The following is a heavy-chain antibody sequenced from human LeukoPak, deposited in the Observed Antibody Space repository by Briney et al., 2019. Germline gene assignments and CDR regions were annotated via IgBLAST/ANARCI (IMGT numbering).Heavy chain of an antibody. Sequence: TGGSLRLSCAASGFTFSSYEMNWVRQAPGKGLEWVSYISSSASTKKYADSVKGRFTISRDNAKNSLYLQMNSLRAEDAAVYYCARDYDSSGLDALDIWGRGTMVTVSS. V-gene: IGHV3-48*03. J-gene: IGHJ3*02. D-gene: IGHD3-22*01. CDR3: ARDYDSSGLDALDI. CDR1: GFTFSSYE. CDR2: ISSSASTK.